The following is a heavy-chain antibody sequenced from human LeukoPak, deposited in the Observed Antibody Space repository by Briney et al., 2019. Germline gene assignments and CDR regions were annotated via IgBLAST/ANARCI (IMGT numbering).Heavy chain of an antibody. J-gene: IGHJ5*02. CDR1: GYTFTGYY. V-gene: IGHV1-2*02. CDR3: AREGSSSVDVNWFDP. Sequence: ASVKVSCKASGYTFTGYYIHWVRQAPEQGLEWMGWINPNSGDTNYAQNFQGRVTMTRDTSISTAYMELSRLTSDDTAVYYCAREGSSSVDVNWFDPWGQGTLVTVSS. CDR2: INPNSGDT. D-gene: IGHD6-19*01.